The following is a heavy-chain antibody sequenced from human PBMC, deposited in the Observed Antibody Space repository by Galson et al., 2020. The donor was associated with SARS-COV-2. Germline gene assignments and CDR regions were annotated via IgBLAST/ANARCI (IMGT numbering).Heavy chain of an antibody. CDR1: GGSISSSSYY. Sequence: ASETLSLTCTVSGGSISSSSYYWGWIRQPPGKGLEWIGSNYYSGSTYYNPSLKSRVTISVDTSKNQFSLKLSSVTAADTAVYYCAREGDVLRYFDWLSKEGYFDLWGRGTLVTVSS. CDR3: AREGDVLRYFDWLSKEGYFDL. D-gene: IGHD3-9*01. V-gene: IGHV4-39*07. J-gene: IGHJ2*01. CDR2: NYYSGST.